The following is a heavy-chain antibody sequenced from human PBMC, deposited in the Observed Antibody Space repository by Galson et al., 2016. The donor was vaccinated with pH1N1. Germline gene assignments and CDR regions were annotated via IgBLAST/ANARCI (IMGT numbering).Heavy chain of an antibody. D-gene: IGHD4-17*01. CDR2: ISWNSGSI. CDR1: GFTFDDYA. J-gene: IGHJ4*02. Sequence: SLRLSCAASGFTFDDYAMHWVRQAPGKGLEWVSGISWNSGSIGYADSVKGRFTISRDNAKNSLYLQMNSLRVEDTALYYRAKDIMSGDYGDYSYFDYWGQGTLVTVSS. CDR3: AKDIMSGDYGDYSYFDY. V-gene: IGHV3-9*01.